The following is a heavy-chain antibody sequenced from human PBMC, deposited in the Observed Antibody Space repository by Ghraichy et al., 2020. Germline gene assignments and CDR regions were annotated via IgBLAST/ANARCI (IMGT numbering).Heavy chain of an antibody. J-gene: IGHJ3*02. CDR2: ISGSGGST. CDR3: AKAVFWSVSAFDI. D-gene: IGHD3-3*01. V-gene: IGHV3-23*01. CDR1: GFTFSSYG. Sequence: GSLRLSCAASGFTFSSYGMHWVRQAPGKGLEWVSAISGSGGSTYYADSVKGRFTISRDNSKNTLYLQMNSLRAEDTAVYYCAKAVFWSVSAFDIWGQGTMVTVSS.